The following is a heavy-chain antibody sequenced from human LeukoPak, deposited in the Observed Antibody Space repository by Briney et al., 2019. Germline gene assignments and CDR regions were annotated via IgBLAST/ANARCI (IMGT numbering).Heavy chain of an antibody. J-gene: IGHJ4*02. CDR1: GGSFSGYY. CDR3: ARGQSQPRGGSWDY. D-gene: IGHD2-15*01. V-gene: IGHV4-34*01. CDR2: INHSGST. Sequence: SETLSLTCAVYGGSFSGYYWSWIRQPPGKGLEWIGEINHSGSTNYNPSLKSRVTISVDTSKNQFSLKLSSVTAADTAVYYCARGQSQPRGGSWDYWGQGTLVTVSS.